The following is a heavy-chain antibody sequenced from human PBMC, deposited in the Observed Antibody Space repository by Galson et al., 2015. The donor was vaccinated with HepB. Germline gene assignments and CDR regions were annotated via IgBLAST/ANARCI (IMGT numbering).Heavy chain of an antibody. CDR3: AKARGQQLESFDY. V-gene: IGHV3-23*01. CDR2: ISGSGGST. CDR1: GFTFSSYA. J-gene: IGHJ4*02. D-gene: IGHD6-13*01. Sequence: SLRLSCAASGFTFSSYAMSWVRQAPGKGLEWVSAISGSGGSTYYADSVKGRFTISRDNSKNTLYLQMNSLRAEDTAVYYCAKARGQQLESFDYWGQGTLVTVSS.